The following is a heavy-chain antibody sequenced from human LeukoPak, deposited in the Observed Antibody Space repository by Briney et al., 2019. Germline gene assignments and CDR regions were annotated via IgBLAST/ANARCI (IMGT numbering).Heavy chain of an antibody. CDR3: TRIFYYGSRGYYPDH. D-gene: IGHD3-22*01. Sequence: GGSLRLSCAASGFTFSSYAMSWVRQAPGKGLEWIGRSRNKANAYSTVYAASVKGRFSFSRDDPKNSLDLQMNSLKTEDTAVYYCTRIFYYGSRGYYPDHWGQGTLVTVSS. CDR1: GFTFSSYA. CDR2: SRNKANAYST. J-gene: IGHJ4*02. V-gene: IGHV3-72*01.